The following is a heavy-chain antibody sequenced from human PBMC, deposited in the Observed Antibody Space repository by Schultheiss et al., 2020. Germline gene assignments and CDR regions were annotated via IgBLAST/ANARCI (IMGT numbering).Heavy chain of an antibody. Sequence: GGSLRLSCAASGFSFGFCWLSWVRQAPGKGLEWVAVISYDGSNKYYADSVKGRFTISRDNSKNTLYLQMNSLRAEDTAVYYCARVSQLLWYYFDYWGQGTLVTVSS. V-gene: IGHV3-30*03. J-gene: IGHJ4*02. CDR3: ARVSQLLWYYFDY. D-gene: IGHD2-2*01. CDR1: GFSFGFCW. CDR2: ISYDGSNK.